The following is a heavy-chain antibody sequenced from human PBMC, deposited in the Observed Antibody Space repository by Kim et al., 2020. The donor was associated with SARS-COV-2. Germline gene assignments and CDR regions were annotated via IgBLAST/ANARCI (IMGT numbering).Heavy chain of an antibody. V-gene: IGHV3-30*04. Sequence: GGSLRLSCAASGFTFSSYAMHWVRQAPGKGLEWVAVISYDGSNKYYADSVKGRFTISRDNSKNTLYLQMNSLRAEDTAVYYCARDPDCSSTSCQDYWGQGTLVTVSS. CDR2: ISYDGSNK. CDR1: GFTFSSYA. CDR3: ARDPDCSSTSCQDY. J-gene: IGHJ4*02. D-gene: IGHD2-2*01.